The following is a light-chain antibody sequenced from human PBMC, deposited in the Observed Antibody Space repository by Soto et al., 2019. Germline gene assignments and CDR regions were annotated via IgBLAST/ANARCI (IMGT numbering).Light chain of an antibody. CDR3: QQYGSSGT. J-gene: IGKJ1*01. CDR2: GAS. CDR1: QSVSNNY. V-gene: IGKV3-20*01. Sequence: EIVLSQSPGTLSLYPGERATLSFRASQSVSNNYLAWYQQKPGQAPRLLIYGASNRATGIPDRFSGSGSGTDFTLTISRLEPEDFAVYYCQQYGSSGTFGQGTNVDI.